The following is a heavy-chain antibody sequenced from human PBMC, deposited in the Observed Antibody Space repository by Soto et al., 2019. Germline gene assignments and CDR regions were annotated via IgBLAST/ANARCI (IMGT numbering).Heavy chain of an antibody. D-gene: IGHD5-12*01. CDR2: IYYAGST. J-gene: IGHJ4*02. Sequence: TSETLSLTCTVSGGSISSYYWSWIRQPPGRGLEWISFIYYAGSTKYNPSLKSRVIISVDTSKNQFSLTVTSVTAADTAVYYCARRIEATETFDYWGQGTLVTVSS. V-gene: IGHV4-59*08. CDR3: ARRIEATETFDY. CDR1: GGSISSYY.